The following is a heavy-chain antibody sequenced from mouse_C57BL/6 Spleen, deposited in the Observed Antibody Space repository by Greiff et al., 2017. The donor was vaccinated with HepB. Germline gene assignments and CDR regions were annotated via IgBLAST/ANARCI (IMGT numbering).Heavy chain of an antibody. CDR1: GFTFSDYY. CDR3: ASPYDYEGFAY. CDR2: ISNGGGST. Sequence: EVKLVESGGGLVQPGGSLKLSCAASGFTFSDYYMYWVRQTPEKRLEWVAYISNGGGSTYYPDTVKGRFTISRDNAKNTLYLQMSRLKSEDTAMYYCASPYDYEGFAYWGQGTLVTVSA. J-gene: IGHJ3*01. D-gene: IGHD2-4*01. V-gene: IGHV5-12*01.